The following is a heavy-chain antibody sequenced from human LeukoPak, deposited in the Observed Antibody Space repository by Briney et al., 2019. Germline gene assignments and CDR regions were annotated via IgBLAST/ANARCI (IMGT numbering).Heavy chain of an antibody. CDR1: GFSFSTYS. CDR3: ARGPYYSGHLFDY. V-gene: IGHV3-48*02. J-gene: IGHJ4*02. D-gene: IGHD6-19*01. CDR2: ISSSSSII. Sequence: PGGSLRLSCAASGFSFSTYSMNWVRQAPGKGLEWVSYISSSSSIIYYADSVKGRFTISRDNAKNSLYLQMNSLRDEDTAVYYCARGPYYSGHLFDYWGQGTLVTVSS.